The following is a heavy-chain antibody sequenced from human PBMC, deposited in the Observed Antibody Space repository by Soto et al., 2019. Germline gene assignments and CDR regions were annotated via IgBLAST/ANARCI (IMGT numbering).Heavy chain of an antibody. V-gene: IGHV4-4*02. J-gene: IGHJ6*03. Sequence: QVQLQESGPGLVKPSGTLSLTCAVSSGSISSTNWWSWVRQSPGKGLEWIGEIHHRGSTNYNPSLMSRVTISVDKSKNQFSLKLSSVTAADTAVYYCARLVVPASNSYYYYTDVWGKGTTVTVSS. CDR1: SGSISSTNW. D-gene: IGHD2-2*01. CDR2: IHHRGST. CDR3: ARLVVPASNSYYYYTDV.